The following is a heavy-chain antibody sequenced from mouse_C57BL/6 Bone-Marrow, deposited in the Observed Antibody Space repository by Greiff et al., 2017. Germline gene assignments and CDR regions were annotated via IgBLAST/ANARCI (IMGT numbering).Heavy chain of an antibody. J-gene: IGHJ4*01. CDR1: GFTFSDYG. D-gene: IGHD2-1*01. CDR2: ISTLAYSI. CDR3: ARGDGNYGYAMDY. Sequence: DVQLVASGGGLVQPGGSLKLSCAASGFTFSDYGMAWVRPAPRKGPEWVAFISTLAYSIYYADTVPGRFTISRENAKNTLYLEMSSLRSEDTAMDYCARGDGNYGYAMDYWGQGTSVTVSS. V-gene: IGHV5-15*01.